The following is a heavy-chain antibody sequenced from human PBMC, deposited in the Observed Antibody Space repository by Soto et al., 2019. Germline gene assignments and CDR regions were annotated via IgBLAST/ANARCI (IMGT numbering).Heavy chain of an antibody. CDR1: GFTFSTYW. Sequence: PGGSLRLSCATSGFTFSTYWMSWDRQAPGKGLEWVANIKQDGSEKYYVDSVKGRFTISRDNTKNSLYLQMSSLRAEDTAVYYCARYGDYPEVGYFHYWGQGTLVTVSS. CDR2: IKQDGSEK. D-gene: IGHD4-17*01. CDR3: ARYGDYPEVGYFHY. V-gene: IGHV3-7*01. J-gene: IGHJ1*01.